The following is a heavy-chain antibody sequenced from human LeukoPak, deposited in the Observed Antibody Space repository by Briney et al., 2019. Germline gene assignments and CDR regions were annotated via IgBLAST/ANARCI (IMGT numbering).Heavy chain of an antibody. Sequence: GASVKVSCKASGYTFTSYDINWVRQATGQGLEWMGWMNPNSGGTNYAQKFQGRVTMTRDTSISTAYMELSRLRSDDTAVYYCARGLRDYGDNNWFDPWGQGTLVTVSS. CDR1: GYTFTSYD. J-gene: IGHJ5*02. V-gene: IGHV1-2*02. CDR2: MNPNSGGT. CDR3: ARGLRDYGDNNWFDP. D-gene: IGHD4-17*01.